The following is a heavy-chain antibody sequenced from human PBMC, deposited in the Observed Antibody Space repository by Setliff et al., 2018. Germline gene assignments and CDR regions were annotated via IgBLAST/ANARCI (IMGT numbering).Heavy chain of an antibody. CDR3: ARGECGSYLGAYYSYYMDV. CDR2: INHSGST. V-gene: IGHV4-34*01. CDR1: GGSFSGYY. D-gene: IGHD1-26*01. J-gene: IGHJ6*03. Sequence: KPSETLSLTCAVYGGSFSGYYWSWIRQPPGNGLEWIGEINHSGSTNYNPSLKSRVTISVDTSKNQFSLKGGSVPAAYTAVYYCARGECGSYLGAYYSYYMDVWGKGTTVTVSS.